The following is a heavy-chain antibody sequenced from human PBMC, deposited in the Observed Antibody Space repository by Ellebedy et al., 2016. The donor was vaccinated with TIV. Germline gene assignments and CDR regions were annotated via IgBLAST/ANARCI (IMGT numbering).Heavy chain of an antibody. Sequence: GGSLRLSXAASGFTFSSYGMHWVRQAPGKGLEWVALISYDGSNKYYADSVKGRFTISRDNSKNTLYLQMNSLRAEDTAVYYCAKKRDYGDYHYFDYWGQGTLVTVSS. CDR3: AKKRDYGDYHYFDY. J-gene: IGHJ4*02. V-gene: IGHV3-30*18. D-gene: IGHD4-17*01. CDR2: ISYDGSNK. CDR1: GFTFSSYG.